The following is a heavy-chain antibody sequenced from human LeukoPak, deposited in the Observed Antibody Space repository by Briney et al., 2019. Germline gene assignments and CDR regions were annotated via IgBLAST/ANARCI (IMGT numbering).Heavy chain of an antibody. D-gene: IGHD6-13*01. V-gene: IGHV1-18*01. J-gene: IGHJ3*02. CDR2: ISAYNGNT. Sequence: ASVKVSCKASGYTFTSYGISWVRQAPGQGLEWMGWISAYNGNTNYAQKLQGRVTMTTDTSTSTAYMELRSLRSDDTAVYYCARDSPPPPYSSSWYPAFDIWGQGTMVTVSS. CDR1: GYTFTSYG. CDR3: ARDSPPPPYSSSWYPAFDI.